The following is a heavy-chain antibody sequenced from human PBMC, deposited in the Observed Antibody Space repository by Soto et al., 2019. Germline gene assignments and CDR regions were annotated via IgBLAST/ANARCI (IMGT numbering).Heavy chain of an antibody. D-gene: IGHD5-18*01. Sequence: ASVKVSRKASGYTFTTYGISRVRQAPGQGLEWMGWISAYNGNTNYAQKLQGRVTMTTDTSTSTAYMELRSLRSDDTAVYYCARVWVTANWFGPWGQGTLVTVSS. CDR3: ARVWVTANWFGP. V-gene: IGHV1-18*01. CDR1: GYTFTTYG. CDR2: ISAYNGNT. J-gene: IGHJ5*02.